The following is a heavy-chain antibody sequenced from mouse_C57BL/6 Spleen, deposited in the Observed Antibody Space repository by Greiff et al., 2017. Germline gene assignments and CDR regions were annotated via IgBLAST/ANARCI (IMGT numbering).Heavy chain of an antibody. Sequence: EVNVVESGGGLVKPGGSLKLSCAASGFTFSSYAMSWVRQTPEKRLEWVATISDGGSYTYYPDNVKGRFTISRDNAKNNLYLQMSHLKSEDTAMYYCARDGAYYSNYFDYWGQGTTLTVSS. CDR1: GFTFSSYA. J-gene: IGHJ2*01. CDR3: ARDGAYYSNYFDY. D-gene: IGHD2-5*01. CDR2: ISDGGSYT. V-gene: IGHV5-4*01.